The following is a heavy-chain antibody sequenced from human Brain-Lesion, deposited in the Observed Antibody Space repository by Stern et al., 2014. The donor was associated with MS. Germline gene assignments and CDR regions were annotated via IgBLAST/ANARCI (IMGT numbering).Heavy chain of an antibody. CDR2: INGVDDKT. CDR1: GYTFIRYA. Sequence: VQLVHSGAEVKKPGASVKVSCKASGYTFIRYAMQWVRQAPGQRLEWMGRINGVDDKTKYSHKFQGRVTITRDTSANTVYMELSSPRSEDTAVYYCARDDHRDSSGHYAPFDYWGQGTRVTVSS. V-gene: IGHV1-3*01. J-gene: IGHJ4*02. D-gene: IGHD3-22*01. CDR3: ARDDHRDSSGHYAPFDY.